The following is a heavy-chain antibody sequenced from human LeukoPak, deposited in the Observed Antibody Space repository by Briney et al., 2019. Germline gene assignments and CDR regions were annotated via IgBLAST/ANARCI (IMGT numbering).Heavy chain of an antibody. CDR3: ARESGYCSGGSCGNWFDP. CDR2: IYYSGST. Sequence: SETLSLTCTVSGGSISSYYWSWIRQPPGKGLEWIGCIYYSGSTNYNPSLKSRVTISVDTSKNQFSLKLSSVTAADTAVYYCARESGYCSGGSCGNWFDPWGQGTLVTVSS. CDR1: GGSISSYY. D-gene: IGHD2-15*01. V-gene: IGHV4-59*01. J-gene: IGHJ5*02.